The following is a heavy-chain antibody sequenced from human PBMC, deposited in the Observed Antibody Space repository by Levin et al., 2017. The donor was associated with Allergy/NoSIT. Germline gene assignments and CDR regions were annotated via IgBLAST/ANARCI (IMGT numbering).Heavy chain of an antibody. CDR1: GFTFSNYA. Sequence: PGGSLRLSCAASGFTFSNYAMHWVRQAPGKGLEYVSAISGKGGSTYYANSVKGRFTISRDNSKNTLSLQMGSLRAEDMAVYYCVRDTYDYVWGRSMDVWGQGTTVTVSS. V-gene: IGHV3-64*01. CDR3: VRDTYDYVWGRSMDV. J-gene: IGHJ6*02. D-gene: IGHD3-16*01. CDR2: ISGKGGST.